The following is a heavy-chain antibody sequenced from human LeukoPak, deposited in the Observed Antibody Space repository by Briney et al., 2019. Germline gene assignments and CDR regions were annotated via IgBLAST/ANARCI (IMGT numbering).Heavy chain of an antibody. Sequence: PGGSLRLSCAASGLTFNSYGIHWVRQAPGKGLEWVAFIWYDGSNKYYADSVKGRFTISRDNPKNTLYLQMNSLRAEDTAVYFCAKRGVVIRVILVGFHKEAYYFDSWGQGALVTVSS. V-gene: IGHV3-30*02. CDR2: IWYDGSNK. CDR1: GLTFNSYG. CDR3: AKRGVVIRVILVGFHKEAYYFDS. J-gene: IGHJ4*02. D-gene: IGHD3-22*01.